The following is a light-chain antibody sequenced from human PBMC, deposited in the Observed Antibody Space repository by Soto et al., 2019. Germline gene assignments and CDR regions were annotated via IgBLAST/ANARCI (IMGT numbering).Light chain of an antibody. CDR1: SSDVGGYNY. CDR3: SSYTTSNTRQIV. CDR2: DVT. J-gene: IGLJ1*01. Sequence: QSALTQPASVSGSPGQSITISCTGTSSDVGGYNYVSWYQHHPGKAPKLIIYDVTNRPSGVSNPFSGSKSGNTASLTISGLQPEDAADYYCSSYTTSNTRQIVFGTGTKLTAL. V-gene: IGLV2-14*03.